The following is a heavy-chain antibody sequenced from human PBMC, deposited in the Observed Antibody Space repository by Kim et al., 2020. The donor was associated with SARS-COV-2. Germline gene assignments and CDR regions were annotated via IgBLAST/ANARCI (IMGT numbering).Heavy chain of an antibody. D-gene: IGHD3-10*01. CDR3: ARVDFGSGSINYYFDR. CDR2: ISNSWVT. Sequence: SETLSLTCTVSGGSVNSGYFWAWIRQHPGKGLEWIGCISNSWVTYRNPSLESRLTISIDTSKNQFSLKLSSVTAADTAVYYCARVDFGSGSINYYFDRWG. CDR1: GGSVNSGYF. J-gene: IGHJ4*01. V-gene: IGHV4-31*03.